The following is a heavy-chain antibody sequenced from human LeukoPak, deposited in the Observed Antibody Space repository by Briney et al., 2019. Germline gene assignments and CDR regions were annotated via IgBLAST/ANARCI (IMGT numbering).Heavy chain of an antibody. J-gene: IGHJ4*02. CDR3: AREASYYDSSRDY. CDR1: GFTVSSNY. D-gene: IGHD3-22*01. V-gene: IGHV3-53*01. CDR2: IYSGGST. Sequence: RGSLRLSCAASGFTVSSNYMSWVRQAPGKGLEWVSVIYSGGSTYYADSVKGRFTISRDNSKNTLYLQMNSLRAEDTAVYYCAREASYYDSSRDYWGQGTLVTVSS.